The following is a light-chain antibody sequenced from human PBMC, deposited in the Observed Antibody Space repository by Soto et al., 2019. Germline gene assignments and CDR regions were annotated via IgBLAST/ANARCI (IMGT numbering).Light chain of an antibody. J-gene: IGLJ1*01. CDR1: SSDVGGYNY. Sequence: QSALTQPPSASGSPGQSVAISCTGTSSDVGGYNYVSWYQQHPGKAPKLMIYEVNKRPSGVPDRFSGSKSGNTASLTVSGLQAEDEADDYCSSYACRSNVFGTGTKLTVL. CDR2: EVN. V-gene: IGLV2-8*01. CDR3: SSYACRSNV.